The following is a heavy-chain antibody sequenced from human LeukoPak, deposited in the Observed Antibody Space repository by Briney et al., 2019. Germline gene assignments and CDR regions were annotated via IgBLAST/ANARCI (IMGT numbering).Heavy chain of an antibody. CDR1: GYTFTSYY. V-gene: IGHV1-46*01. J-gene: IGHJ5*02. CDR2: INPSGGST. D-gene: IGHD3-10*01. CDR3: ARDGAPNYYGSGSYLNWFDP. Sequence: VASVKVSCKASGYTFTSYYMHWVRQAPGQGLEWMGLINPSGGSTSYAQKFQGRVTMTRDTSTSTVYMELSSLRSEDTAVYYCARDGAPNYYGSGSYLNWFDPWGQGTLVTVSS.